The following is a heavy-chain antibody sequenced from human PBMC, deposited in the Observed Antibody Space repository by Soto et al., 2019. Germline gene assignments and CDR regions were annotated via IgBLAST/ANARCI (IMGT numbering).Heavy chain of an antibody. V-gene: IGHV4-34*01. CDR1: GGSFSGYY. D-gene: IGHD5-12*01. CDR3: ARARWLRALFDY. CDR2: INHSGST. Sequence: SETLSLICAVYGGSFSGYYWSWIRQPPGKGLEWIGEINHSGSTNYNPSLKSRVTISVDTSKNQFSLKLSSVTAADTAVYYCARARWLRALFDYWGQGTLVTVSS. J-gene: IGHJ4*02.